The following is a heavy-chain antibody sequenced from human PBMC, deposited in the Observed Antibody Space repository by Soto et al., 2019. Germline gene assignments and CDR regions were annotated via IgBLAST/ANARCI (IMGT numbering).Heavy chain of an antibody. CDR1: GYTSTSYD. D-gene: IGHD2-2*01. Sequence: GASVKVSCKASGYTSTSYDINWVRQATGQGLEWMGWMNPNSGNTGYAQKFQGRVTMTRNTSISTAYMELSSLRSEDTAVYYCARVVPAATELDPWGQGTLVTVS. J-gene: IGHJ5*02. CDR3: ARVVPAATELDP. V-gene: IGHV1-8*01. CDR2: MNPNSGNT.